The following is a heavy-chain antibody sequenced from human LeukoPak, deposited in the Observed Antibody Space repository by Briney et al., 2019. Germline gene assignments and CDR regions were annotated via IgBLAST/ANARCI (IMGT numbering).Heavy chain of an antibody. CDR2: ISGSGGST. J-gene: IGHJ3*02. V-gene: IGHV3-23*01. Sequence: GGSLRLSCAASGFTFSSYAMSWVRQAPGKGLEWVSAISGSGGSTYYADSVKGRFTISRDNSKNTLYLQMNSLRAEDTAVYYCAKVLTIFGVVIANHDAFDIWGQGTMVTVSS. CDR3: AKVLTIFGVVIANHDAFDI. CDR1: GFTFSSYA. D-gene: IGHD3-3*01.